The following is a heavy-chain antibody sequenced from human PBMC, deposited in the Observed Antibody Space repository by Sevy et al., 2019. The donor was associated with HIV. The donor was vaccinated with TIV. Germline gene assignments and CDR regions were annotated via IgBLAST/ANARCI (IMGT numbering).Heavy chain of an antibody. D-gene: IGHD3-10*01. CDR2: IKQDGSEK. J-gene: IGHJ4*02. V-gene: IGHV3-7*01. CDR1: GFTFSSYW. Sequence: GGSLRLSCAASGFTFSSYWMSWVRQAPGKGLEWVANIKQDGSEKYYVDSVKGRFPISRDNAKNSLYLQMNSLRAEDTAVYYCARARRITMVRGAYFDYWGQGTLVTVSS. CDR3: ARARRITMVRGAYFDY.